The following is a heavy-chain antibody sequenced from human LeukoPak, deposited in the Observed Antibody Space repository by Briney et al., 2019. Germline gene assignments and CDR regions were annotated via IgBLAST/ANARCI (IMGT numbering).Heavy chain of an antibody. Sequence: SETLSLTCAVSGGSISSYYWSWIRQPPGKGLEWIGFIYYSGSTNYNPSLESRVTISVDTSKKQFSLKLRSVTAADTAVYYCARPQGGYYTYDGFDIWGQGTMVTVSS. V-gene: IGHV4-59*01. D-gene: IGHD3-22*01. CDR2: IYYSGST. CDR1: GGSISSYY. J-gene: IGHJ3*02. CDR3: ARPQGGYYTYDGFDI.